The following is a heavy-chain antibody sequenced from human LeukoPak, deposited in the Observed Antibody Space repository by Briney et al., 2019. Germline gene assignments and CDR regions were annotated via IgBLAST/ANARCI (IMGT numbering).Heavy chain of an antibody. Sequence: GESLKISCKGSGYRFTTYWIGCVRQMPGKGLEWMGIIYPGDSDTRDSPSFQGQVTISADKFITTAYLQWSSLKASDTAMYYCARLSRMATTLDAFDIWGQGTMVTVSS. CDR3: ARLSRMATTLDAFDI. V-gene: IGHV5-51*01. J-gene: IGHJ3*02. D-gene: IGHD5-24*01. CDR1: GYRFTTYW. CDR2: IYPGDSDT.